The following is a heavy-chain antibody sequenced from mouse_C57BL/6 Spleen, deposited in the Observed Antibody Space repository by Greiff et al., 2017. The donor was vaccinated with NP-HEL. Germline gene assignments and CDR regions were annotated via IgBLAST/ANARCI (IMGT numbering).Heavy chain of an antibody. CDR3: ARMDHFDY. CDR2: ISSGSSTI. CDR1: GFTFSDYG. J-gene: IGHJ2*01. Sequence: VQLKESGGGLVKPGGSLKLSCAASGFTFSDYGMHWVRQAPEKGLEWVAYISSGSSTIYYADTVKGRFTISRDNAKNTLFLQMTSLRSEDTAMYYCARMDHFDYWGQGTTLTVSS. V-gene: IGHV5-17*01.